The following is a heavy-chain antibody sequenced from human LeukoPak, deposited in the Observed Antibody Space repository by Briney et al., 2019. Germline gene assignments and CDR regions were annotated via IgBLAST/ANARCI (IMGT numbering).Heavy chain of an antibody. CDR1: GFTFSDYY. CDR2: ISSSGSTI. D-gene: IGHD2-2*01. J-gene: IGHJ6*02. Sequence: GGSLRLSCGASGFTFSDYYMSWIGQAPGKGLEGGSYISSSGSTIYYADSVKGRFTISRDNAKNSLYLQMNSLRAEDTAVYYCAREHLDCSSTSCPPTYYYYGMDVWGQGTTVTVSS. V-gene: IGHV3-11*01. CDR3: AREHLDCSSTSCPPTYYYYGMDV.